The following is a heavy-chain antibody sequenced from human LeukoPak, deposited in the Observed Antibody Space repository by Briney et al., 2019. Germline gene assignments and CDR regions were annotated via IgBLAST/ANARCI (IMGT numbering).Heavy chain of an antibody. CDR2: INPSGGST. J-gene: IGHJ4*02. V-gene: IGHV1-46*01. D-gene: IGHD3-10*01. CDR3: ARDFTRSSFDY. Sequence: ASVKVSCRASGYTFTSYYMHWVRRAPGQGLEWMGVINPSGGSTSYAEKFQGRVTMTRDTSTSTVYMELSSLRSEDTAVYYCARDFTRSSFDYWGQGTLVTVSS. CDR1: GYTFTSYY.